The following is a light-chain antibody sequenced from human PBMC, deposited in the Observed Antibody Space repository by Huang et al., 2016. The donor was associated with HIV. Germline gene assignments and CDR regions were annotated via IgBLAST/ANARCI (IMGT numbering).Light chain of an antibody. J-gene: IGKJ3*01. CDR1: QSVNSN. Sequence: EIVMTQSPATLSASPGEGVTLSCRASQSVNSNLAWYQQKPGQAPRLLIYGASTRSIGIPARFSGSVSGTEFTLTISGLQSEDFAVYFCQHYDNWPPITFGPGTKVEIK. CDR2: GAS. V-gene: IGKV3-15*01. CDR3: QHYDNWPPIT.